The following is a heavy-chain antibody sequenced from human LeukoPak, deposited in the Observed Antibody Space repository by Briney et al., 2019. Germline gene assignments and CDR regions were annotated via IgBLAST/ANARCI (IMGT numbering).Heavy chain of an antibody. CDR1: GVSISSYY. J-gene: IGHJ4*02. V-gene: IGHV4-59*08. Sequence: TSETLSLTCTVSGVSISSYYWSWIRQPPGKGLEWIGYIYYSGSTNYNPSLKSRVTISVDTSKNQFSLKLSSVTAADTAVYYCARQGVRGVPDYWGQGTLVTVSS. CDR3: ARQGVRGVPDY. D-gene: IGHD3-10*01. CDR2: IYYSGST.